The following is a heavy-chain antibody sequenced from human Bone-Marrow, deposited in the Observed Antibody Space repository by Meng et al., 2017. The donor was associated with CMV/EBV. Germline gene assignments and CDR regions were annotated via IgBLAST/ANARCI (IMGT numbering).Heavy chain of an antibody. Sequence: ASVKVSCKVSGYTLTELSMHWVRQAPGKGLEWMGGFDPEDGETIYAQKFQGRVTMTEDTSTDTAYMELRSLRSDDTAVYYCARGAFLGYSGYDFDYWGQGTLVTVSS. J-gene: IGHJ4*02. CDR2: FDPEDGET. CDR3: ARGAFLGYSGYDFDY. D-gene: IGHD5-12*01. CDR1: GYTLTELS. V-gene: IGHV1-24*01.